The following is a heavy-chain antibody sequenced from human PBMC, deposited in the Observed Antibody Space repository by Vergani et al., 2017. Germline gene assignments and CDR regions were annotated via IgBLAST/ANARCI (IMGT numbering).Heavy chain of an antibody. D-gene: IGHD3-16*02. J-gene: IGHJ3*02. CDR1: GFTFSSYS. CDR2: ISSSGGST. V-gene: IGHV3-23*04. CDR3: AKDTSLITFGGVIVGAFDI. Sequence: EVQLVESGGGMVKPGGSLRLSCAASGFTFSSYSMTWVRQAPGKGLEWVSSISSSGGSTYYADSVKGRFTISRDNSKNTLYLQMNSLRAEDTAVYYCAKDTSLITFGGVIVGAFDIWGQGTMVTVSS.